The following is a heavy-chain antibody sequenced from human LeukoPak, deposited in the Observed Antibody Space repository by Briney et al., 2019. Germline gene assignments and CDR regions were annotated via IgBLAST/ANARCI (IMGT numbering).Heavy chain of an antibody. CDR2: IRGSGGST. D-gene: IGHD3-22*01. J-gene: IGHJ3*02. CDR3: AKHLTDYYDSSGYYYRLLNDAFDI. Sequence: GGSLRLSCAASGFTFSSYAMSWVRQAPGKGLEWVSSIRGSGGSTYYADSVKGRFTISRDNSKNTLYLQMNSLRAEDTAVYYCAKHLTDYYDSSGYYYRLLNDAFDIWGQGTMVTVSS. V-gene: IGHV3-23*01. CDR1: GFTFSSYA.